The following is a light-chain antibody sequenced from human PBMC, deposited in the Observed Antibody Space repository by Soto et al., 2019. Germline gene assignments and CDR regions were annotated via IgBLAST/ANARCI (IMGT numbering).Light chain of an antibody. J-gene: IGKJ1*01. V-gene: IGKV3-11*01. CDR2: DAS. CDR3: QQRSNWPT. Sequence: EIVMTQSPATLSVSPWERATLSCRASQSVSSNLAWYQQKPGQAPRLLIYDASNRATGIPARFSGSGSGTDFTLTISSLEPEDFAVYYCQQRSNWPTFGQGTKVDIK. CDR1: QSVSSN.